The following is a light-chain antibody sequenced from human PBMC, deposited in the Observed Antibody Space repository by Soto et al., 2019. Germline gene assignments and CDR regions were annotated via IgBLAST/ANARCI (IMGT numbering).Light chain of an antibody. Sequence: QSVLTQPASVSGSPGQSITISCTATSIDVGDSNYVSWYQHHPGKAPKIMIYEVTNRPSGVSNRFSGSKSGHTASLTISGLQAEDEAAYYCSSYTRSGTVVFGGGTKVTVL. V-gene: IGLV2-14*01. CDR2: EVT. CDR3: SSYTRSGTVV. CDR1: SIDVGDSNY. J-gene: IGLJ2*01.